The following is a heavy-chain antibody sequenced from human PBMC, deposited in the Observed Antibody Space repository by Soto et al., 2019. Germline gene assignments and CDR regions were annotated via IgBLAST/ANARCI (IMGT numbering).Heavy chain of an antibody. CDR1: GFTFSSYG. CDR2: ISYDGSNK. J-gene: IGHJ6*02. Sequence: QVQLVESGGGVVQPGRSLRLSCAASGFTFSSYGMHWVRQAPGKGLEWVAVISYDGSNKYYADSVKGRFTISRDNSKNTLYLQMNSLRAEDMAVYYCAKDIVLMVYAIRNYYYYGMDVWGQGTTVTVSS. CDR3: AKDIVLMVYAIRNYYYYGMDV. D-gene: IGHD2-8*01. V-gene: IGHV3-30*18.